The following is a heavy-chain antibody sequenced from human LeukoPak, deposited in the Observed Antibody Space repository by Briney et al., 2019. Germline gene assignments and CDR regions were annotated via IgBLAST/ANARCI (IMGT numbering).Heavy chain of an antibody. V-gene: IGHV3-73*01. J-gene: IGHJ6*02. CDR3: TRRGYCSSTSCYAGVFGMDV. CDR2: IRSKANSYAT. CDR1: GFTFSGSA. D-gene: IGHD2-2*01. Sequence: PGGSLRLSCAASGFTFSGSATHWVRQASGKGLEWVGRIRSKANSYATAYAASVKGRFTISRDDSKNTAYLQMNSLKTEDAAVYYCTRRGYCSSTSCYAGVFGMDVWGQGTTVTVSS.